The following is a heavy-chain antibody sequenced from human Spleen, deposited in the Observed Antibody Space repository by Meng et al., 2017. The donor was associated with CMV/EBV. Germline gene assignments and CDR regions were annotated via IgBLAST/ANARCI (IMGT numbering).Heavy chain of an antibody. V-gene: IGHV3-23*01. J-gene: IGHJ4*02. CDR1: GFTFSSHW. D-gene: IGHD6-19*01. Sequence: GESLKISCAASGFTFSSHWMTWVRQAPGRGLEWVSAIGGGGGSTYYADSVKGRFTISRDNSKNTLYLQMNSLRADDTAVYYCAKVIWLRYYFDYWGQGTLVTVSS. CDR3: AKVIWLRYYFDY. CDR2: IGGGGGST.